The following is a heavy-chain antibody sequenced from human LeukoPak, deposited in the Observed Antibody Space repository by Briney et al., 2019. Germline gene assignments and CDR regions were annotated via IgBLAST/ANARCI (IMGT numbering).Heavy chain of an antibody. D-gene: IGHD4-23*01. CDR1: GLIFSNYG. Sequence: GGSLRLSCAASGLIFSNYGMHWVRQAPGKGLEWVAVIPYDGSNKYYADSVKGRFTISRENSKNRLYLQMNSLRAEDTAVYYCARAEGYRGELDSWGQGTLVTVSS. CDR2: IPYDGSNK. V-gene: IGHV3-30*19. CDR3: ARAEGYRGELDS. J-gene: IGHJ4*02.